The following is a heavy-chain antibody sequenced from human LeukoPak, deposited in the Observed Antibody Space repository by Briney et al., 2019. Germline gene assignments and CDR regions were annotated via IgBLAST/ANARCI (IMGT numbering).Heavy chain of an antibody. D-gene: IGHD3-22*01. CDR1: GGSISSYY. CDR2: IYYSGST. CDR3: ARANPYYYDSSGYHFDY. J-gene: IGHJ4*02. V-gene: IGHV4-59*01. Sequence: SETLSLTCTVSGGSISSYYWSWIRQPPGKGLEWIGYIYYSGSTNYNPSLKSRVTISVDTSKNQFSLKLSSVTAADTAVYYCARANPYYYDSSGYHFDYCGQGTLVTVSS.